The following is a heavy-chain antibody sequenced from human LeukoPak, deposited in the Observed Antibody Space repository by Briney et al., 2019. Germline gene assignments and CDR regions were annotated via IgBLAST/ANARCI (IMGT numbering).Heavy chain of an antibody. J-gene: IGHJ5*02. CDR2: IYYSGST. CDR1: GGSISSYY. Sequence: RASETLSLTCTVSGGSISSYYWSWIRQPPGKGLEWIGYIYYSGSTNYNPSLKSRVTISVDTSKNQFSLKLSSVTAADTAVYYCARGLGYCSGGSCPRVWFDPWGQGTLVTVSS. CDR3: ARGLGYCSGGSCPRVWFDP. D-gene: IGHD2-15*01. V-gene: IGHV4-59*01.